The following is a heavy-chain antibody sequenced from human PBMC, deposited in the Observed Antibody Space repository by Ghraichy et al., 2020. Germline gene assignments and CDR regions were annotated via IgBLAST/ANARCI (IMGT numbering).Heavy chain of an antibody. CDR1: GYTFTNYD. Sequence: ASVKVSCQASGYTFTNYDINWVRQAPGQGLEWMGWVNPKSGNTGYAQQFQGRVTMTSDSSISTAYMELSNLRSEDTAVYYCARVPSAWKTLYRYHRELWAKGTTVTV. V-gene: IGHV1-8*01. CDR2: VNPKSGNT. J-gene: IGHJ6*03. D-gene: IGHD5-18*01. CDR3: ARVPSAWKTLYRYHREL.